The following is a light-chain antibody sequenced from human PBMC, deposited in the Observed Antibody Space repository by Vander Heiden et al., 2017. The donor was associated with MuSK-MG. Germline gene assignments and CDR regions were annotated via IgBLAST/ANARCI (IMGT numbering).Light chain of an antibody. Sequence: QTVVTQEPSLTVSPGGTVTLTCAASTDAVTSGYYPNRFQQQTGQPPRALTYSTSDKHSWTPARFSGSRLGGKAALTLSGVQPEDEAEYYCLLYYGGAHVFGTGTKVTVL. CDR2: STS. CDR3: LLYYGGAHV. V-gene: IGLV7-43*01. CDR1: TDAVTSGYY. J-gene: IGLJ1*01.